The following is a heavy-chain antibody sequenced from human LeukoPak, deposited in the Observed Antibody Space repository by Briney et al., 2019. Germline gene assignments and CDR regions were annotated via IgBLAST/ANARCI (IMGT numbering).Heavy chain of an antibody. CDR1: GFTVSSNY. Sequence: GGSLRLSCAASGFTVSSNYMSWVRQAPGKGLEWVSVIYSGGSTYYADSVKGRFIISRDNSKNTLYLQMNSLRAEDTAVYYCAGGILSIHLFDYWGQGTLVTVSS. CDR2: IYSGGST. V-gene: IGHV3-53*01. D-gene: IGHD2/OR15-2a*01. J-gene: IGHJ4*02. CDR3: AGGILSIHLFDY.